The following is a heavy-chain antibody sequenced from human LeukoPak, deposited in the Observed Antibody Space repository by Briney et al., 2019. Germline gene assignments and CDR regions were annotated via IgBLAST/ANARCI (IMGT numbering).Heavy chain of an antibody. Sequence: SETLSLTCAVSGYSISSSNWWGWIRQPPGKGLEWIGFIYYSGSIYYNPPLKSRVTMSVDTSKNQSSLKLSSVNAGATAVYYCARHTCSSISCYIDYWGQGTLVSVSS. CDR3: ARHTCSSISCYIDY. V-gene: IGHV4-28*05. CDR1: GYSISSSNW. J-gene: IGHJ4*02. D-gene: IGHD2-2*01. CDR2: IYYSGSI.